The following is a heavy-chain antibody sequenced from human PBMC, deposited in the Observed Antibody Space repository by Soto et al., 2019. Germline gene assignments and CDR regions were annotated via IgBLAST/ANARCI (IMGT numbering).Heavy chain of an antibody. CDR1: GGTFSSYA. Sequence: QVQLVQSGAEVKKPGSSVKVSCKASGGTFSSYAISWVRQAPGQGLEWMGGIIPIFGTANYAQKFQGRVTITADESTSTAYMELSSLRSEDTAVYYCASAQRGVHSSSKGLRALPVDYWGQGTLVTVSS. J-gene: IGHJ4*02. D-gene: IGHD6-6*01. CDR2: IIPIFGTA. CDR3: ASAQRGVHSSSKGLRALPVDY. V-gene: IGHV1-69*01.